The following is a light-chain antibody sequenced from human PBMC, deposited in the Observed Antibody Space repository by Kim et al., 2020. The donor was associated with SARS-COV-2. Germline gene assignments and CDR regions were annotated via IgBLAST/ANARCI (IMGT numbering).Light chain of an antibody. Sequence: SSELTQDPAVSVALGQTVRITCQGDSLRNYYASWYQKKPRQAPVVVIYGRNDRPSGIPDRFSGSNSGNTASLTITGAQAEDEANYYCNSRDSSGNHLVFGGGTQLTVL. CDR1: SLRNYY. V-gene: IGLV3-19*01. J-gene: IGLJ3*02. CDR2: GRN. CDR3: NSRDSSGNHLV.